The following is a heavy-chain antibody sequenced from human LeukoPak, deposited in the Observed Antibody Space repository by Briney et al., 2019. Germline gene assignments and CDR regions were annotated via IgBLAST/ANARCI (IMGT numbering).Heavy chain of an antibody. D-gene: IGHD6-19*01. CDR2: IYTSGST. J-gene: IGHJ5*02. CDR1: GGSISSGSYC. CDR3: ARDAAPRYSSGWYWFDP. V-gene: IGHV4-61*02. Sequence: PSETLSLTCTVSGGSISSGSYCWSWIRQPAGKGLEWIGRIYTSGSTNYNPSLKSRVTISVDTSKNQFSLKLSSVTAADTAVYYCARDAAPRYSSGWYWFDPWGQGTLVTVSS.